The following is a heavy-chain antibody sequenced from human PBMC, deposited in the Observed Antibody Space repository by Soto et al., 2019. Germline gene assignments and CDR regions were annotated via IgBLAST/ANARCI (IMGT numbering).Heavy chain of an antibody. D-gene: IGHD2-15*01. Sequence: TLSLTCTVSGGSISSGGYYWSWIRQHPGKGLEWIGYIYYSGSTYYNPSLKSRVTISVDTSKNQFSLKLSSVTAADTAVYYCARDNSQNYGTPAASSWFHPWGQGTPVTVSS. V-gene: IGHV4-31*03. J-gene: IGHJ5*02. CDR2: IYYSGST. CDR3: ARDNSQNYGTPAASSWFHP. CDR1: GGSISSGGYY.